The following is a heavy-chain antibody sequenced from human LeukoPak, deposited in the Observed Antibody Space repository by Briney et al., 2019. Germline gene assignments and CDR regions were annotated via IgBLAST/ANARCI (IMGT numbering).Heavy chain of an antibody. Sequence: SVKVSCKASGGTFGSYSVTWVRPAPGQGLEWMGGITPMFGTTDSAKQFRGRVTISADTSTNTAFLDLASLRSDDTAVYFCARDRLPPGTHSPYYLMDGWGKGTSVIVSS. V-gene: IGHV1-69*06. CDR2: ITPMFGTT. D-gene: IGHD4-11*01. CDR3: ARDRLPPGTHSPYYLMDG. CDR1: GGTFGSYS. J-gene: IGHJ6*03.